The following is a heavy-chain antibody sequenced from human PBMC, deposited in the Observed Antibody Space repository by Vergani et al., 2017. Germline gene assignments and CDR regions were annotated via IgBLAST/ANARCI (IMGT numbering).Heavy chain of an antibody. V-gene: IGHV3-9*01. CDR2: IDRNYGVK. CDR3: VKDNEYDDDGPFDL. J-gene: IGHJ2*01. Sequence: VEAGGGLVQPGGSLRLSCTASGFTFQAFAFHWVRQVSGRGLEWVSGIDRNYGVKNGNSFEGRFSISRDNAKKAVFLQMNNLRHEDTALYFCVKDNEYDDDGPFDLWGRGTLVTVSS. CDR1: GFTFQAFA. D-gene: IGHD1-1*01.